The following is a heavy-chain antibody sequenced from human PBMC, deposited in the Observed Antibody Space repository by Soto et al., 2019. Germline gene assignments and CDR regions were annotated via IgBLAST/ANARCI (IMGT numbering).Heavy chain of an antibody. J-gene: IGHJ4*02. CDR3: ARDLRYEGNPSALDY. CDR1: GFTFSSYG. V-gene: IGHV3-30*03. CDR2: ISYDGSSK. D-gene: IGHD2-2*01. Sequence: QVQLVESGGGVVQPGRSLRLSCAASGFTFSSYGMHWVRQAPGKGLEWVAVISYDGSSKYYADSVKGRFTISRDNSKHTLYLKMNRRSPEDAVVYYGARDLRYEGNPSALDYWGQGTLVTVSS.